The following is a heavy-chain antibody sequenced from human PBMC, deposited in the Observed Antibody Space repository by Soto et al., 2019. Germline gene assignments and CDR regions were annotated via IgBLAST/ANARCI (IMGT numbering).Heavy chain of an antibody. D-gene: IGHD1-26*01. J-gene: IGHJ6*02. CDR2: IIPMFGTA. CDR3: ARSSGIEGYYYGMDV. CDR1: GGMFSSYA. V-gene: IGHV1-69*12. Sequence: QVQLVQSGAEVKKPGSSVKVSCKASGGMFSSYAIIWVRQGPGQGLEWMGGIIPMFGTANYAQKFQGRVTITADESTSTAYMELSSLRSEDTALYYCARSSGIEGYYYGMDVWGQRTTVTVSS.